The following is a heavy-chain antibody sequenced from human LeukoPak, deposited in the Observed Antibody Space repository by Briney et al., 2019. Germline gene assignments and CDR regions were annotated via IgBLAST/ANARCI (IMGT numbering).Heavy chain of an antibody. D-gene: IGHD3-16*01. Sequence: PSETLSLTCTVSGGSISSYYWSWIRQPPGKGLEWIGYIYYSGSTNYNPSLKSRVTISVDTSKNQFSLKLSSVTAADTAVYYCARVSYGSGPAYYYYYGMDVWGQGTTVTVSS. CDR2: IYYSGST. CDR3: ARVSYGSGPAYYYYYGMDV. CDR1: GGSISSYY. V-gene: IGHV4-59*01. J-gene: IGHJ6*02.